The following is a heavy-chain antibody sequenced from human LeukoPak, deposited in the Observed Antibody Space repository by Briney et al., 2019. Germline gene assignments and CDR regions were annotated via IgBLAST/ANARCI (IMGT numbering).Heavy chain of an antibody. CDR3: ARDGYCSSISCYASWFDP. CDR1: GGSVSGNIVS. V-gene: IGHV6-1*01. D-gene: IGHD2-2*01. CDR2: TYYRSKWYN. J-gene: IGHJ5*02. Sequence: SQTLSVTCAISGGSVSGNIVSWNWIRQSPSRGLEWLGRTYYRSKWYNDYAVSVRSRITINPDTSKNQFSLQLNSVTPEDTAVYYCARDGYCSSISCYASWFDPWGQGTLVTVSS.